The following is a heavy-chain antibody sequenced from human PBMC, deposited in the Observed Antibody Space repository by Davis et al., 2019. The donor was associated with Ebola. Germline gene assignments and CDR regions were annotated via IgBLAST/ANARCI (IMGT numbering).Heavy chain of an antibody. CDR1: GFTFSSYG. CDR2: ISYDGSNK. CDR3: ARDKMRTYYGDYGY. J-gene: IGHJ4*02. Sequence: GGSLRLSCAASGFTFSSYGMHWVRQAPGKGLEWVAVISYDGSNKYYADSVKGRFTISRDNAKNSLYLQMNSLRAEDTAVYYCARDKMRTYYGDYGYWGQGTLVTVSS. D-gene: IGHD4-17*01. V-gene: IGHV3-33*05.